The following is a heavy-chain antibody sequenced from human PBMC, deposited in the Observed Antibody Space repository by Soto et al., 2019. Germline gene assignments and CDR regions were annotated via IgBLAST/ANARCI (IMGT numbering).Heavy chain of an antibody. CDR3: AKGKHPDY. J-gene: IGHJ4*02. CDR1: VGSFSGIY. CDR2: INHSGGT. Sequence: QVQLQQWGAGLLKHPGTWSLPWFVYVGSFSGIYWTGLGRPPGKGLEWIGEINHSGGTNYNPSLKSRVTISVDTSKNQFSLKLNSVTAADTAVYYCAKGKHPDYWGQGTLVTVSS. V-gene: IGHV4-34*01.